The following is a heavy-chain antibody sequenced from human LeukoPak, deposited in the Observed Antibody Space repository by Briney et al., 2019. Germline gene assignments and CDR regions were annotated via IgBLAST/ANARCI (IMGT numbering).Heavy chain of an antibody. CDR1: GFTFSSSW. Sequence: GGSLRLSCVASGFTFSSSWMNWVRQAPGKGLEWVANIKEDGSEKYYVDSVKGRFTISRDNAKNSLYLQMNSLRAEDTAVYYYASGGHRSGWCVYWGQGTLVTVSS. V-gene: IGHV3-7*01. CDR2: IKEDGSEK. CDR3: ASGGHRSGWCVY. D-gene: IGHD6-19*01. J-gene: IGHJ4*02.